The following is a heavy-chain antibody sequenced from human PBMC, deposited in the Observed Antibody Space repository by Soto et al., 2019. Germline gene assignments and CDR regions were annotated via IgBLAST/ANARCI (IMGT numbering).Heavy chain of an antibody. CDR1: GFTFSSYG. CDR3: AKELGDFDDY. J-gene: IGHJ4*02. CDR2: ISYDGSTN. D-gene: IGHD3-16*01. Sequence: GGSLRLSCAASGFTFSSYGMHWVRQAPGKGLEWVAVISYDGSTNYYADSVKGRFTISRDNSKNTLYLQMNSLGAEDTAVYYCAKELGDFDDYWGQGTLVTVSS. V-gene: IGHV3-30*18.